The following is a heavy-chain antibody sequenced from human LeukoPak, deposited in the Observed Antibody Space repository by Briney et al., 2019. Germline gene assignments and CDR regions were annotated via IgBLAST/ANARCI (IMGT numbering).Heavy chain of an antibody. CDR3: ARAGISDYYGSGSYWGS. Sequence: SETLSLTCSVSGDSISTSSYYWGWIRQPPGKGLEWIGSIYHSGRTFYNPSLKSRVTISVDTSKNQFSLKLTSVTAADTAVYYCARAGISDYYGSGSYWGSWGQGTLVTVSS. CDR2: IYHSGRT. J-gene: IGHJ5*02. D-gene: IGHD3-10*01. CDR1: GDSISTSSYY. V-gene: IGHV4-39*07.